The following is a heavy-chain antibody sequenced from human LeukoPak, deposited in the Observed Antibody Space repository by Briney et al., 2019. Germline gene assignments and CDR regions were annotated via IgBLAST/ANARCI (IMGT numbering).Heavy chain of an antibody. D-gene: IGHD6-13*01. CDR1: GFTFSRSA. J-gene: IGHJ4*02. CDR2: ISSSGNT. Sequence: GGSLRLSCAASGFTFSRSAMTWVRQTPGKGLDWVSSISSSGNTYYADSVKGRFTISRANSKNMLYLQMNSLRAEDTAVYYCVKGRISEDGLDFWGQGTLVTVSS. CDR3: VKGRISEDGLDF. V-gene: IGHV3-23*01.